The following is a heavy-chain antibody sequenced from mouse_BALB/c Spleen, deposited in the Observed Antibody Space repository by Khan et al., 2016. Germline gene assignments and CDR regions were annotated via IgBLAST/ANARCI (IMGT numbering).Heavy chain of an antibody. J-gene: IGHJ2*01. CDR1: GFSIQDTY. V-gene: IGHV14-3*02. Sequence: VQLQQPGAELVKPGASVKLSCTASGFSIQDTYIHWVRQRPEQGLDWIGRIDPPNDNTKYDPKFQGKATITADTSSNTAYLQLNSLTYEYTAVYYCARMYDGDYWGQGTTLTVSS. D-gene: IGHD2-14*01. CDR2: IDPPNDNT. CDR3: ARMYDGDY.